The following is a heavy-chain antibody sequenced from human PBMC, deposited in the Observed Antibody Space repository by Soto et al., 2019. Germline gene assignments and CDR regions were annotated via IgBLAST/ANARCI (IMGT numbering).Heavy chain of an antibody. D-gene: IGHD4-17*01. CDR2: IIPIFGTA. CDR1: GGTFSSYA. V-gene: IGHV1-69*12. CDR3: ARPANVHRRGDDYYFDY. Sequence: QVQLVQSGAEVKKPGSSVKVSCKASGGTFSSYAISWVRQAPGQGLEWMGGIIPIFGTANYAQKFQGRVTITADESTSTAHMELSSLRSEDTAVYYCARPANVHRRGDDYYFDYWGQGTLVTVSS. J-gene: IGHJ4*02.